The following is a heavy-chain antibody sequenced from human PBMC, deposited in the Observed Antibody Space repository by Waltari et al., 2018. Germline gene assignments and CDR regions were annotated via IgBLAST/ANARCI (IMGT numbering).Heavy chain of an antibody. CDR2: INHSGST. CDR1: GRSFSGYY. CDR3: ARGSSSPVYYYYGMDV. Sequence: QVQLQQWGAGLLKPSETLSLTCAVYGRSFSGYYWSWIRQPPWKGLEWIGEINHSGSTNYNPSLKSRVTISVDTSKNQFSLKLSSVTAADTAVYYCARGSSSPVYYYYGMDVWGQGTTVTVSS. D-gene: IGHD6-6*01. V-gene: IGHV4-34*01. J-gene: IGHJ6*02.